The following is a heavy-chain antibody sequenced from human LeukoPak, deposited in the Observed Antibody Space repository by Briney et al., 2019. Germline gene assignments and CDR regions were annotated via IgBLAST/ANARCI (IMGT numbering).Heavy chain of an antibody. D-gene: IGHD5/OR15-5a*01. V-gene: IGHV4-61*08. CDR3: ARPSRSVSTAGAFDI. J-gene: IGHJ3*02. CDR1: GGSISSGDYY. Sequence: KTSETLSLTCTVSGGSISSGDYYWSWIRQPPGKGLEWIGYIYYSGGTNYNPSLKSRVTISVDTSKNQFSLKLSSVTAADTAVYYCARPSRSVSTAGAFDIWGQGTMVTVSS. CDR2: IYYSGGT.